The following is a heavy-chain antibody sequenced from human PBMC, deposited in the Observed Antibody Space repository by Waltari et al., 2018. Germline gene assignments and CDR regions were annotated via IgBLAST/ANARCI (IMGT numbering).Heavy chain of an antibody. D-gene: IGHD3-10*01. CDR2: IKQDASEE. J-gene: IGHJ6*02. CDR3: ATGSTARGYYGMDV. V-gene: IGHV3-7*01. CDR1: GSTLGGYW. Sequence: EMQLVASGGGLVQPGGSLRLSCAPSGSTLGGYWMSWVRQAPGKGLEWVANIKQDASEEYYVDSVKGRFTISKDNAKNSLSLQMNSLRAEDTAVYYCATGSTARGYYGMDVWDQGTTVTVSS.